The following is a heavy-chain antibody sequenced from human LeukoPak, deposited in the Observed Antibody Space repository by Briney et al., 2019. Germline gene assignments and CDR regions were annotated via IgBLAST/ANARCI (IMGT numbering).Heavy chain of an antibody. D-gene: IGHD3-22*01. CDR1: GYTFTSHA. Sequence: GASVKVSCKASGYTFTSHAMNWVRQAPGQGLGWMGWINTNAGNPTYAQGFTGRFVFSLDTSVSAAYLQISSLKAEDTAVYYCAREYYDSSGPPALYGMDVWGQGTTVTVSS. CDR2: INTNAGNP. J-gene: IGHJ6*02. V-gene: IGHV7-4-1*02. CDR3: AREYYDSSGPPALYGMDV.